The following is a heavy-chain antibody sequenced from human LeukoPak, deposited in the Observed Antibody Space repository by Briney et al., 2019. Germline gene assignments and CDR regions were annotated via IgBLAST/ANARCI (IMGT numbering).Heavy chain of an antibody. CDR3: ATLAPTRYSSGWYLSRFDC. J-gene: IGHJ4*02. V-gene: IGHV1-24*01. CDR1: VYTLTELS. Sequence: ASVKVSCKVSVYTLTELSMHWVRQTPGKRVGWMGGFDPEDGETMYAQRFQGRVTTTEDTSTDTAYMELSSLRSEDTAMYYCATLAPTRYSSGWYLSRFDCWGQGTLVTVSS. D-gene: IGHD6-19*01. CDR2: FDPEDGET.